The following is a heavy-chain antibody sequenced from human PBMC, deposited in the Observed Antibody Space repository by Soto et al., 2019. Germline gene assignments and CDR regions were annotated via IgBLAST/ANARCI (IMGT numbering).Heavy chain of an antibody. CDR2: IYSGGST. V-gene: IGHV3-66*01. CDR3: ARAPAGDFWSGYSNYYYYMDV. D-gene: IGHD3-3*01. J-gene: IGHJ6*03. Sequence: GGSLRLSCAGSGFTVSSNYMSWVRQAPGKGLEWVSVIYSGGSTYYADSVKGRFTISRDNSKNTLYLQMNSLRAEDTAVYYCARAPAGDFWSGYSNYYYYMDVWGKGTTVTVSS. CDR1: GFTVSSNY.